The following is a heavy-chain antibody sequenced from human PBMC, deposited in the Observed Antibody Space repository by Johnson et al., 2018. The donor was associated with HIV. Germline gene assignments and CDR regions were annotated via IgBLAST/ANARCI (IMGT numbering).Heavy chain of an antibody. CDR3: ARVIMITFGGVIPNDAFDI. Sequence: VQLVESGGVVVQPGGSLRLSCAASGFTFSSYAMHWVRQAPGKGLEWVANIKQDGSEKYYVDSVKGRFTISRDNAKNSLYLQMNSLRAEDTALYYCARVIMITFGGVIPNDAFDIWGQGTMVTVSS. CDR1: GFTFSSYA. CDR2: IKQDGSEK. J-gene: IGHJ3*02. D-gene: IGHD3-16*02. V-gene: IGHV3-7*03.